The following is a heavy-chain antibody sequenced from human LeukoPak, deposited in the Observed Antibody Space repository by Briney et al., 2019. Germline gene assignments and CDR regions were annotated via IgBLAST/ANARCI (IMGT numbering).Heavy chain of an antibody. CDR1: GGSISSDY. CDR3: ARGPITVANTGAFDI. Sequence: SETLSLTCTVSGGSISSDYWNWIRQPPGKGLEWIGYIYYTGDTSYNPSLKSRVTISVDTSKNQFSLKLSSVTAADTAVYYCARGPITVANTGAFDIWGQGTMVTVSS. J-gene: IGHJ3*02. D-gene: IGHD5-12*01. CDR2: IYYTGDT. V-gene: IGHV4-59*01.